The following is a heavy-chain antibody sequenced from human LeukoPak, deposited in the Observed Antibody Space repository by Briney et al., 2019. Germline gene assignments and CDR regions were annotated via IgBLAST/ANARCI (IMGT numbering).Heavy chain of an antibody. V-gene: IGHV4-34*01. CDR1: GGSFSGYY. CDR2: INHSGST. J-gene: IGHJ4*02. Sequence: SETLSLTCAVYGGSFSGYYWSWIRQPPGKGLEWIGEINHSGSTNYNPSLKSRVTISVDTSKNQFSLKLSSVTAADTAVYYCAREYGIYDSSGYADYWGQGTLVTVSS. CDR3: AREYGIYDSSGYADY. D-gene: IGHD3-22*01.